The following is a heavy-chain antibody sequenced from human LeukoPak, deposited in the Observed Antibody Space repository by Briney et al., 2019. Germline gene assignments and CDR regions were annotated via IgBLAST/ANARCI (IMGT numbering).Heavy chain of an antibody. Sequence: ASVKVSCKASGYTFTSYDINWIRQPTGQGLEWMGWMNPNSGNTGYAQKFQGRVTMTRNTSISTAYMELSSLRSEDTAVYYCARRSQAGGTGIGYWGQGTLVTVSS. CDR3: ARRSQAGGTGIGY. CDR2: MNPNSGNT. CDR1: GYTFTSYD. J-gene: IGHJ4*02. D-gene: IGHD6-19*01. V-gene: IGHV1-8*01.